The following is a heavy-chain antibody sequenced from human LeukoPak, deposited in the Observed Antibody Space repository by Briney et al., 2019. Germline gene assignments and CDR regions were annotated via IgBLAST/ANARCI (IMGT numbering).Heavy chain of an antibody. Sequence: SETLSLTCTVSGGSIRSYYWSWIRQPPGKGLEWIGYIYYSGSTNYNPSFKSRVTISVDTSKNQFSLKLSSVTAADTAVYYCARDLGYDILTGYYNVGAFDIWGQGTMVTVSS. V-gene: IGHV4-59*12. CDR1: GGSIRSYY. D-gene: IGHD3-9*01. CDR3: ARDLGYDILTGYYNVGAFDI. CDR2: IYYSGST. J-gene: IGHJ3*02.